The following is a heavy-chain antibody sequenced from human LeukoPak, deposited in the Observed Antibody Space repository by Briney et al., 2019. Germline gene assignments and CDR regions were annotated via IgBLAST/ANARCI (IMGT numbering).Heavy chain of an antibody. CDR3: ARYYDSSGFGIDY. CDR1: GGSVSSGSYC. V-gene: IGHV4-61*01. CDR2: IYYSGST. Sequence: SETLSLTCTVSGGSVSSGSYCWSWIRQPPGKGLEWIGYIYYSGSTNYNPSLKSRVTISVDTSKNQFSLKLSSVTAADTAVYYCARYYDSSGFGIDYWGQGTLVTVSS. D-gene: IGHD3-22*01. J-gene: IGHJ4*02.